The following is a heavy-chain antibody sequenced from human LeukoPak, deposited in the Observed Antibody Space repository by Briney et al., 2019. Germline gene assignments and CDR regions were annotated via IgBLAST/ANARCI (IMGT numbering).Heavy chain of an antibody. CDR1: GVSISAYY. D-gene: IGHD5-18*01. CDR2: IYPGESIYASENT. CDR3: ARDSTDSYGFGFDY. Sequence: SETLSLTCSVSGVSISAYYWSWIRQPAGKGLEWIGRIYPGESIYASENTNYNPSLKSRVSMSGDASKNQVSLKLRSVTAADTAVYYCARDSTDSYGFGFDYWGQGTLVTVSS. V-gene: IGHV4-4*07. J-gene: IGHJ4*02.